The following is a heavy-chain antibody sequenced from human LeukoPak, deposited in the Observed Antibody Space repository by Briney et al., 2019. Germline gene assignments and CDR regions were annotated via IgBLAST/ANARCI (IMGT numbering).Heavy chain of an antibody. V-gene: IGHV4-34*01. J-gene: IGHJ4*02. Sequence: PSETLSLTCALYAGSVIGYYWSWIRQPPGKGLEWIGEINHSGSTNYNPSLKSRVTISVDTSRNQFSLKLTSVTAADTAVYYCAREVKDNRTLYDWVQGTLVTVSS. CDR1: AGSVIGYY. D-gene: IGHD1-1*01. CDR3: AREVKDNRTLYD. CDR2: INHSGST.